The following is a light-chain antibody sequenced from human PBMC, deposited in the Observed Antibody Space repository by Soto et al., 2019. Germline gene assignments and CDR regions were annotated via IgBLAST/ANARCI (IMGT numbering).Light chain of an antibody. CDR1: SSDVGSYNR. J-gene: IGLJ1*01. V-gene: IGLV2-18*02. CDR3: YSSRSSSTYV. Sequence: QSALTQPPSVSGSPGQSVTISCSGTSSDVGSYNRVSWYQQAPGTAPRVMIYEVSNRPSGVPDRFSGSKSGNTASLTISGLQPEDEADYYCYSSRSSSTYVFGTGTKVT. CDR2: EVS.